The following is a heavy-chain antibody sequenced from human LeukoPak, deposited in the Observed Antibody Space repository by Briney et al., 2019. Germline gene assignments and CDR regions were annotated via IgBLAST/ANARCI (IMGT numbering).Heavy chain of an antibody. Sequence: PGGSLRLSCAASGFTFSSYSMNWVRQAPGKGLEWVSYISSSSSTIYYADSVKGRFTISRDNAKNSLYLQMNSLRAEDTAVYYCARVVLGSGKPVMDVWGKGTTVTVSS. J-gene: IGHJ6*03. V-gene: IGHV3-48*01. D-gene: IGHD3-10*01. CDR2: ISSSSSTI. CDR1: GFTFSSYS. CDR3: ARVVLGSGKPVMDV.